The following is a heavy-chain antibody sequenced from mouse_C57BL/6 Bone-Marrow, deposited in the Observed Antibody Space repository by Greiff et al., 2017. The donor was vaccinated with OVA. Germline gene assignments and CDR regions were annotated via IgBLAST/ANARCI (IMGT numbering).Heavy chain of an antibody. D-gene: IGHD2-3*01. J-gene: IGHJ2*01. CDR3: TRWLLRTFDY. CDR2: IRLKSDNYAT. V-gene: IGHV6-3*01. Sequence: EVKLQESGGGLVQPGGSMKLSCVASGFTFSNYWMNWVRQSPEKGLEWVAQIRLKSDNYATNYAESVKGRFTIARDDSKSSVSLQMNNLRAEDTGIYYCTRWLLRTFDYWGQGTTLTVSS. CDR1: GFTFSNYW.